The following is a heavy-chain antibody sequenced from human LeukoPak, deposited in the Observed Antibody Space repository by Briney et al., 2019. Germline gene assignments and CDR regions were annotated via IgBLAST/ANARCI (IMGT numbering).Heavy chain of an antibody. CDR1: GFTFSSYG. D-gene: IGHD6-13*01. CDR3: ARDSSSWYDVDY. V-gene: IGHV3-7*01. J-gene: IGHJ4*02. CDR2: VKQDGSEK. Sequence: GGSLRLSCAASGFTFSSYGMHWVRQAPGKGLEWVANVKQDGSEKHYVDSVKGRFTISRDNAKNSLYLQMNSLRAEDTAVYYCARDSSSWYDVDYWGQGTLVTVSS.